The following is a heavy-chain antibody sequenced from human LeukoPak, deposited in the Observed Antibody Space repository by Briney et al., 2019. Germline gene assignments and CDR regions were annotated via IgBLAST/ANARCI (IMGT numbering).Heavy chain of an antibody. V-gene: IGHV4-59*01. D-gene: IGHD2-2*01. CDR3: ARSSIPTQNWFDP. J-gene: IGHJ5*02. Sequence: KPSETLSLTCTASGGSINNYFWNWIRQPPGKGLEWIGYMYYSGSSSYSPSLKSRVTISIDTSKNQFSLKLSSVTTADTAVYYCARSSIPTQNWFDPWGQGTLVTVSS. CDR1: GGSINNYF. CDR2: MYYSGSS.